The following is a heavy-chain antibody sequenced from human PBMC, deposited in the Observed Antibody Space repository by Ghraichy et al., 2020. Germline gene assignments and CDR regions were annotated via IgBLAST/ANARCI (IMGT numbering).Heavy chain of an antibody. CDR2: IYYSGSA. CDR1: DDSLTTNYYY. V-gene: IGHV4-39*07. D-gene: IGHD2-8*02. Sequence: SETLSLTCTVSDDSLTTNYYYWSWIRQPPGKGLEWIGNIYYSGSAAYNPSFRGRVLISIDTSKNQFSLTLNSVTAADTAVYYCARDVEGVCTGGRSGRHCYYGMDVWGQGTTVSVSS. J-gene: IGHJ6*02. CDR3: ARDVEGVCTGGRSGRHCYYGMDV.